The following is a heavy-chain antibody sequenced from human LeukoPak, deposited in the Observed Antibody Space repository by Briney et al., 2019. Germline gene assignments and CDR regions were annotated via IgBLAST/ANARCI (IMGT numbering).Heavy chain of an antibody. Sequence: PSETLSLTCTVSGGSISSYYWRWIRQPPGKGLEWIGFIYYSGSANYNPSLRSRVTISVDTSKNQFSLKLTSVTAADTAVYYCARTGVVATSYFFDYWGHGTLVTVSS. CDR2: IYYSGSA. CDR1: GGSISSYY. CDR3: ARTGVVATSYFFDY. J-gene: IGHJ4*01. D-gene: IGHD5-12*01. V-gene: IGHV4-59*01.